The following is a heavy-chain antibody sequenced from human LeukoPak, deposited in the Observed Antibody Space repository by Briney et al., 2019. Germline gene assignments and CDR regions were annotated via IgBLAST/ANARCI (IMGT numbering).Heavy chain of an antibody. V-gene: IGHV3-21*06. CDR1: GFTFTDYS. Sequence: GGSLRLSCAASGFTFTDYSMKWVRQAPGKGLEWVSSISSGSSYKYYGDSVKGRFSISRDSAKNSLYLQMNSLRAEDTAMYYCARARGDGYQWYFDLWGRGTLVTVSS. J-gene: IGHJ2*01. CDR2: ISSGSSYK. D-gene: IGHD5-24*01. CDR3: ARARGDGYQWYFDL.